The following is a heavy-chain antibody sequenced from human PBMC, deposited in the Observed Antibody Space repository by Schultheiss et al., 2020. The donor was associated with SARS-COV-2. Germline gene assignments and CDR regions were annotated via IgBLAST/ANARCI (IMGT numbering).Heavy chain of an antibody. J-gene: IGHJ4*02. CDR3: ASSDDFWSGYFN. CDR2: INSDGSST. Sequence: GGSLRLSCAASGFTFSSYWMHWVRQAPGKGLVWVSRINSDGSSTSYADSVKGRFTISRDNAKNTLYLQMNRLRVEDTAVYYCASSDDFWSGYFNWGQGTQVTVSS. D-gene: IGHD3-3*01. V-gene: IGHV3-74*01. CDR1: GFTFSSYW.